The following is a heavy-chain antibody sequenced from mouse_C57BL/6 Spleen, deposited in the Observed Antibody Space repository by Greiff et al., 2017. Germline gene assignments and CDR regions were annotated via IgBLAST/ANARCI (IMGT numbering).Heavy chain of an antibody. V-gene: IGHV1-55*01. CDR2: IYPGSGST. CDR3: ARRLGRPSYWYFDV. Sequence: VQLQQPGAELVKPGASVKMSCKASGYTFTSYWITWVKQRPGQGLEWIGDIYPGSGSTNYNEKFKSKATLTVDTSSSTAYMQLSSLTSEDSTVYYCARRLGRPSYWYFDVWGTGTTVTVSS. J-gene: IGHJ1*03. CDR1: GYTFTSYW. D-gene: IGHD4-1*01.